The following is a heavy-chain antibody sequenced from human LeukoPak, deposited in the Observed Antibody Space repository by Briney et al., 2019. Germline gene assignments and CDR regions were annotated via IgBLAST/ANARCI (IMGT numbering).Heavy chain of an antibody. Sequence: PSETLSLTCGVSGGSFSSHYWTWIRQPPGKGLEWIGEIDPRGSTNYNPSLESRVTVSADTSRNQLSLSLTSVTAADSAVYFCARGLRQGSAWSWGPKEKSYQYMDVWGTGTTVIVSS. CDR1: GGSFSSHY. D-gene: IGHD6-19*01. V-gene: IGHV4-34*01. CDR2: IDPRGST. J-gene: IGHJ6*04. CDR3: ARGLRQGSAWSWGPKEKSYQYMDV.